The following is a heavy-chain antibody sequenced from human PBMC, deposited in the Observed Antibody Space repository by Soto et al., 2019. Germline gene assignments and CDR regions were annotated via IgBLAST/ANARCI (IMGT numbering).Heavy chain of an antibody. CDR2: IYSDGST. D-gene: IGHD3-22*01. CDR1: GFTVSNNY. Sequence: EVQLVETGGGLIQPGGSLRLSCAASGFTVSNNYMSWVRQAPGKGLEWVSVIYSDGSTYYADSVKGRFTISRDNSKNTLDLQMNSLRAEDTAVYYCARDGNYYESSGYFDSWGQGTLIIVSS. V-gene: IGHV3-53*02. J-gene: IGHJ4*02. CDR3: ARDGNYYESSGYFDS.